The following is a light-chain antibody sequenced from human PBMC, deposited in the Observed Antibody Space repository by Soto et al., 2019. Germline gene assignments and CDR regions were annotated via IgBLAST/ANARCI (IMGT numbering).Light chain of an antibody. J-gene: IGKJ1*01. CDR1: QSISNSY. Sequence: EIVLTQSPGTLSLSPGERATLSCRASQSISNSYLAWYQQKPGQAPRLLIYGASNRATGIPDRFSGSGSGTDFTLSISRLEPEDFVVYYCQQCGTSRTFGQGTKVEIK. CDR2: GAS. V-gene: IGKV3-20*01. CDR3: QQCGTSRT.